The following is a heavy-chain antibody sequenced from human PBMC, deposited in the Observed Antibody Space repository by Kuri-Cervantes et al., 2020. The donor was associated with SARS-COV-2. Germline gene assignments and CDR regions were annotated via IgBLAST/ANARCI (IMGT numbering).Heavy chain of an antibody. CDR2: IGTAGDT. D-gene: IGHD4-17*01. CDR3: ANYFDYGDSVAFDY. CDR1: GFTFSSYD. V-gene: IGHV3-13*03. J-gene: IGHJ4*02. Sequence: GGSLRLSCAACGFTFSSYDMHWVRQATGKGLEWVSAIGTAGDTYYPGSVKGQFTISRENAKNSLYLQMNSLRAGDTAVYYCANYFDYGDSVAFDYWGQGTLVTVSS.